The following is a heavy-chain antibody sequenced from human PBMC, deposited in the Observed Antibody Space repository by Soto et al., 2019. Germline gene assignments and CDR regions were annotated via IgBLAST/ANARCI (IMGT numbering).Heavy chain of an antibody. V-gene: IGHV4-34*01. J-gene: IGHJ4*02. D-gene: IGHD2-8*01. Sequence: SETLSLTCAVYGGSFSGYYWSWIRQPPGKGLEWIGEINHSGSTNYNPSLKSRVTISVDTSKNQFSLKLSSVTAADTAVYYCARLAPRYCNNGVCRDYWGQGTLVTVSS. CDR2: INHSGST. CDR1: GGSFSGYY. CDR3: ARLAPRYCNNGVCRDY.